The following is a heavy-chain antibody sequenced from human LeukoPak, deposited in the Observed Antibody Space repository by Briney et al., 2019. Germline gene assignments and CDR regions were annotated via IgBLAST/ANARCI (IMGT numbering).Heavy chain of an antibody. CDR1: GFTFSDYY. D-gene: IGHD6-13*01. V-gene: IGHV3-11*01. CDR3: ARASSSWFGAREVTDY. CDR2: ISSSGSTI. J-gene: IGHJ4*02. Sequence: GGSLRLSCAASGFTFSDYYMSWIRQAPGKGLEWVSYISSSGSTIYYADSVKGRFTISRDNAKNSLYLQMNSLRAEDTAVYYCARASSSWFGAREVTDYWGQGTLVTVSS.